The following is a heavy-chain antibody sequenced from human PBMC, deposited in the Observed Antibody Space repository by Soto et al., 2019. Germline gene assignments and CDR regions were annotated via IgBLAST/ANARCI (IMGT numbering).Heavy chain of an antibody. Sequence: PSETLSLTCTVSGGSISSSSYYWGWIRQPPGKGLEWIGSIYYSGSTYYNPSLKSRVTISVDTSKNPFSLKLSSVTAADTAVYYCARLLMTTASNYYYGMDVWGQGTTVTVSS. CDR1: GGSISSSSYY. CDR2: IYYSGST. V-gene: IGHV4-39*01. CDR3: ARLLMTTASNYYYGMDV. J-gene: IGHJ6*02. D-gene: IGHD4-4*01.